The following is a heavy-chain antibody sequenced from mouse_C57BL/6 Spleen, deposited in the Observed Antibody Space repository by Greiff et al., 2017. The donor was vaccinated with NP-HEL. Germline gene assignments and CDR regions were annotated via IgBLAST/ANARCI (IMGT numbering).Heavy chain of an antibody. J-gene: IGHJ2*01. D-gene: IGHD1-1*01. Sequence: EVKVEESEGGLVQPGSSMKLSCTASGFTFSDYYMAWVRQVPEKGLEWVANINYDGSSTYYLDSLKSRFIISRDNAKNILYLQMSSLKSEDTATYYCARYYYGSSLLYFDYWGQGTTLTVSS. CDR2: INYDGSST. CDR1: GFTFSDYY. CDR3: ARYYYGSSLLYFDY. V-gene: IGHV5-16*01.